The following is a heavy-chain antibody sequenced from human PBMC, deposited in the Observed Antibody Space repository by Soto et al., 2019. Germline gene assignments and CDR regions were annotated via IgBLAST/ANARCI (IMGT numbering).Heavy chain of an antibody. Sequence: SVKGSCKTSGYTFTGHYIHGVRQAPQQGPEWMGEIGPESGATRYSQKFRGRVTMTMDTSITTVYMELKNLSPDDTAVYYCGRGRSGQIVIFYWGQGTPVTVSS. CDR2: IGPESGAT. D-gene: IGHD3-3*02. CDR1: GYTFTGHY. J-gene: IGHJ4*02. CDR3: GRGRSGQIVIFY. V-gene: IGHV1-2*02.